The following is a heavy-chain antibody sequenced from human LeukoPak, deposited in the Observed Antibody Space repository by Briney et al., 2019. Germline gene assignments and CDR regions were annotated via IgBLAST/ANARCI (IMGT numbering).Heavy chain of an antibody. J-gene: IGHJ4*02. CDR2: IYSGGST. CDR1: GFTVSSNY. CDR3: AKGSAMAYYFDY. Sequence: PGGSLRLSCAASGFTVSSNYMSWVRQAPGKGLERVSVIYSGGSTYYADSVKGRFTISRDNSKNTLYLQMNSLRAEDTAVYYCAKGSAMAYYFDYWGQGTLVTVSS. D-gene: IGHD5-18*01. V-gene: IGHV3-53*01.